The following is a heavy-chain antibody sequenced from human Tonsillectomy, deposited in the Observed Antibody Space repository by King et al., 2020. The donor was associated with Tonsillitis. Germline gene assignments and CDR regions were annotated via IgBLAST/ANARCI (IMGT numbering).Heavy chain of an antibody. V-gene: IGHV3-74*01. D-gene: IGHD6-13*01. Sequence: VQLVESGGGLVQPGGSLRLSCAASGFTFSSYWMHWVRQAPGKGLVWVSRINSDGSRTRYADSVKGRFTISRDNAKNTLYLQMNSLRAEDTAVYYCTRGDDDYSRGFDTWGQGNLVTVSS. CDR1: GFTFSSYW. J-gene: IGHJ5*02. CDR2: INSDGSRT. CDR3: TRGDDDYSRGFDT.